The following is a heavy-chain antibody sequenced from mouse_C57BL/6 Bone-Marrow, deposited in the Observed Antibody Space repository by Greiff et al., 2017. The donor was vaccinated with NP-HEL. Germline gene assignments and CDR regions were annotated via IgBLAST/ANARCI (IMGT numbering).Heavy chain of an antibody. J-gene: IGHJ2*01. CDR2: IYPGDGDT. CDR1: GYAFSSSW. CDR3: ARCTLRHYCDY. V-gene: IGHV1-82*01. D-gene: IGHD5-1*01. Sequence: VQLQQSGPELVKPGASVKISCKASGYAFSSSWMNWVKQRPGKGLEWIGRIYPGDGDTNYNGKFKGKATLTADKSSSTAYMQLSSLTSEDSAVYFCARCTLRHYCDYWGQGTTLTVSS.